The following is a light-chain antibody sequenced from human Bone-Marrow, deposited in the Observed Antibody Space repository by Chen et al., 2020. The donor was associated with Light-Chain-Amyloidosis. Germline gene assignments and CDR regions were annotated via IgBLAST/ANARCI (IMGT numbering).Light chain of an antibody. CDR1: QTISSNY. CDR3: QQYGTSPLT. CDR2: GAA. Sequence: EIVLTQSPGTLSLSPGEGANLSCRASQTISSNYFTWYQQKFGQAPRLLIYGAASRATGNPDRFTGSGSGTDFTLTINRLEPEDFAMYYCQQYGTSPLTFGGGTKVEIK. V-gene: IGKV3-20*01. J-gene: IGKJ4*01.